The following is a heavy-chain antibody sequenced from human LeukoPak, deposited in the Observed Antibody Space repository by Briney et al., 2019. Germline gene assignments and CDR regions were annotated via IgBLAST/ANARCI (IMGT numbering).Heavy chain of an antibody. Sequence: GGSLRLSCAASGFTFDTYTMNWVRQAPGKGLEWVSYISSGSSSIYYADSVKGRFTISRDNAYNSLYLQMNSLRAEDTAVYYCARAQETSRQYYMDVWGKGTTVTVSS. CDR2: ISSGSSSI. CDR3: ARAQETSRQYYMDV. V-gene: IGHV3-48*04. D-gene: IGHD5-24*01. J-gene: IGHJ6*03. CDR1: GFTFDTYT.